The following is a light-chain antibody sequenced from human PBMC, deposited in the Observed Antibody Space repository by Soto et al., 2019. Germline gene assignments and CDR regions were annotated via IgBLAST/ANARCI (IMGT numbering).Light chain of an antibody. CDR3: QQYNNLLGT. CDR2: GAS. J-gene: IGKJ1*01. CDR1: QSVSSN. V-gene: IGKV3-15*01. Sequence: EIVMTQSPATLSVSPGERATLSCRASQSVSSNLAWYQQKPGQAPTLLIYGASTRATGIPSRFSGSRSWTEFNLTIISLHSEDFAVYYCQQYNNLLGTGGQGTKVETK.